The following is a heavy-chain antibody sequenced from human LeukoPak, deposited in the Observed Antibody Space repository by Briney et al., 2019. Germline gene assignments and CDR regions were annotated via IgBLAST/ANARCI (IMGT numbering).Heavy chain of an antibody. CDR2: IISIFGTA. D-gene: IGHD4-17*01. Sequence: SVKVSCKASGGTFSSYAISWVRQAPGQGLEWMGGIISIFGTANYAQKFQGRVTITAEKSTSTAYMELSSLRSEDTAVYYCARDGNDYGDYAIDYWGQGTLVTVSS. J-gene: IGHJ4*02. CDR3: ARDGNDYGDYAIDY. CDR1: GGTFSSYA. V-gene: IGHV1-69*06.